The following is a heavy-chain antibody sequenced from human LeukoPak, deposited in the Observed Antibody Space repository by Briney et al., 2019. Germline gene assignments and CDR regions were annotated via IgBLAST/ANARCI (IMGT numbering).Heavy chain of an antibody. CDR2: IGTAGDT. CDR1: GFTFSSYD. J-gene: IGHJ4*02. V-gene: IGHV3-13*01. CDR3: ARAPRDGYNSGYFDY. D-gene: IGHD5-24*01. Sequence: GGSLRLSCAASGFTFSSYDMHWVRQATGKGLEWVSAIGTAGDTYYPGSVKGRFTISRENAKNSLYFQMNSLRAGDTAVYYCARAPRDGYNSGYFDYWGQGTLVTVSS.